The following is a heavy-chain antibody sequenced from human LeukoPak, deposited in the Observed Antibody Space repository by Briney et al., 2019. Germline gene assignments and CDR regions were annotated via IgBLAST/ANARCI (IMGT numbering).Heavy chain of an antibody. CDR2: ISGSGGST. V-gene: IGHV3-23*01. Sequence: GGSLRLSCAASGFTFSSYAMSWVRQAPGKGLEWVSAISGSGGSTYYADPVKGRFTISRDNSKNTLYLQMNSLRAEDTAVYYSANFLAGTDYWGQGTLVTVSS. CDR1: GFTFSSYA. CDR3: ANFLAGTDY. J-gene: IGHJ4*02. D-gene: IGHD6-19*01.